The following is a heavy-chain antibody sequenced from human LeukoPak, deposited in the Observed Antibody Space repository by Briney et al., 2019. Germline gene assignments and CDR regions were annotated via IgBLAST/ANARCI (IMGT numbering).Heavy chain of an antibody. J-gene: IGHJ4*02. Sequence: PGGSLRLSCAASGFTFDDYGMSWVRQAPGKVLEWVSGINWNGGSTVYADSVGGRFTISRDNAKNSLYLQMNSLRAEDTALYYCARGGDYYDSSGYYLFDYWGQGTLVTVSS. CDR1: GFTFDDYG. CDR2: INWNGGST. D-gene: IGHD3-22*01. CDR3: ARGGDYYDSSGYYLFDY. V-gene: IGHV3-20*04.